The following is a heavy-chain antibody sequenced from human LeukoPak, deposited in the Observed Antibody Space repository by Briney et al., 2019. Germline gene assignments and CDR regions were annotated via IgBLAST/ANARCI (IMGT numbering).Heavy chain of an antibody. CDR1: GGSISSSNW. D-gene: IGHD3-22*01. CDR3: ARASRDYYDSSGYHETFDY. J-gene: IGHJ4*02. Sequence: SGTLSLTCAVSGGSISSSNWWSWVRQPPGKGLEWIGEIYHSGSTYYNPSLKSRVTISVDTSKNQFSLKLSSVTAADTAVYYCARASRDYYDSSGYHETFDYWGQGTLVTVSS. V-gene: IGHV4-4*02. CDR2: IYHSGST.